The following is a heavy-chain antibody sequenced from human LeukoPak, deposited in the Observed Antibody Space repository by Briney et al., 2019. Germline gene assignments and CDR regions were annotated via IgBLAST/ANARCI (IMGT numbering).Heavy chain of an antibody. CDR3: ARSFRGDTTIVWAFDI. CDR2: ISQDISHK. J-gene: IGHJ3*02. D-gene: IGHD5-18*01. V-gene: IGHV3-7*01. Sequence: PGGSLRLSCAASGFTFSSYWMSWVRQAPGKGLQTVAYISQDISHKYYVDSVKGRFTISRDNAKNPLHLEMNSLRAEDTALYYCARSFRGDTTIVWAFDIWGQGTMVTVSS. CDR1: GFTFSSYW.